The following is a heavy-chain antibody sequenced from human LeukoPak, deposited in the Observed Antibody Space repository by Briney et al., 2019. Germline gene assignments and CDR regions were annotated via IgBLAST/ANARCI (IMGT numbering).Heavy chain of an antibody. CDR1: GGSISSSNSY. Sequence: PSETLSLTCTVPGGSISSSNSYWDCIRHTPGVGLEWIGNIYYSGSTNYNASLKSRVTISVDTSKNQFSLKVSSVTAADTALYYCARRGGGSWYYFDYWGQGTLVTVSS. CDR2: IYYSGST. J-gene: IGHJ4*02. CDR3: ARRGGGSWYYFDY. D-gene: IGHD2-15*01. V-gene: IGHV4-39*01.